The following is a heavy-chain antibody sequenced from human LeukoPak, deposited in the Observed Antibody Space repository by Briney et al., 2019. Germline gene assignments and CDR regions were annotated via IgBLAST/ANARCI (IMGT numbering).Heavy chain of an antibody. CDR2: INPSGGST. V-gene: IGHV1-46*01. CDR1: GYTFTSYY. J-gene: IGHJ4*02. D-gene: IGHD3-22*01. CDR3: ARGPPGGSRGYYYSFDY. Sequence: ASVKVSCKASGYTFTSYYMHWVRQAPGQGLEWMGIINPSGGSTSYAQKFQGRVTMTRDTSTSTVYMELSSLRSEDTAVYYCARGPPGGSRGYYYSFDYWGQGTLVTVSS.